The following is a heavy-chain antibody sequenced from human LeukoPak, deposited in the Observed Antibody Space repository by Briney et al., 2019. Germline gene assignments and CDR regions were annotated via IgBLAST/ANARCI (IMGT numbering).Heavy chain of an antibody. CDR2: IYWNDDR. CDR1: GFSLSTSGVG. Sequence: SGPTLVNPTQTLTLTCTFSGFSLSTSGVGVVWIRQPPEKALEWLAIIYWNDDRRYGPSLKSRLTITKDTSKNQVVLTLTNMDPVDTATYYCAHRSSFGEFFYWGQGTLVTVSS. CDR3: AHRSSFGEFFY. D-gene: IGHD3-10*01. J-gene: IGHJ4*02. V-gene: IGHV2-5*01.